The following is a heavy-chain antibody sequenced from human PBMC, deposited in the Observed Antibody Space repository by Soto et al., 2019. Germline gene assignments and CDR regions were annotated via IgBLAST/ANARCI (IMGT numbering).Heavy chain of an antibody. J-gene: IGHJ6*02. D-gene: IGHD5-18*01. V-gene: IGHV5-10-1*01. Sequence: GESLKISCKGSGYSFTSYWISWVRQMPGKGLEWMGRIDPSDSYTNYSPSFQGHVTISADKSISTACLQWSSLKASDTAMYYCARHVGQLWLPRGMDVWGQGTTVTVSS. CDR1: GYSFTSYW. CDR3: ARHVGQLWLPRGMDV. CDR2: IDPSDSYT.